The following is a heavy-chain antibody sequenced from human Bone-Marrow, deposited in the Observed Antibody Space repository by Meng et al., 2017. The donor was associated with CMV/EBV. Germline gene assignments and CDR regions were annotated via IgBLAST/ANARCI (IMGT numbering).Heavy chain of an antibody. CDR1: GFTFSSYW. V-gene: IGHV3-7*01. J-gene: IGHJ4*02. Sequence: GGSLRLSCVASGFTFSSYWMTWVRQAPGKGLEWVANIKRDGSEKYDVGSVRGRFTISRDNAKNSLYLRMNSLRAEDTAVYYCARRSSSFDYWGQGTLVPVSS. D-gene: IGHD6-6*01. CDR3: ARRSSSFDY. CDR2: IKRDGSEK.